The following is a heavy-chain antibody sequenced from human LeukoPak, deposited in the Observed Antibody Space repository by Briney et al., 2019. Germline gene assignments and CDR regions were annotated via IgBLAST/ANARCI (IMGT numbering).Heavy chain of an antibody. CDR1: GFTFSGSA. D-gene: IGHD6-19*01. Sequence: GGSLRLSCAASGFTFSGSAMHWVRQASGKGLEWVGRIRSKANTYATAYAASVKGRFTISRDDSQNTAYLQMDSLKSEDTAVYYCFSNGWSGSHPFDYWGQGTLVTVSS. V-gene: IGHV3-73*01. CDR2: IRSKANTYAT. J-gene: IGHJ4*02. CDR3: FSNGWSGSHPFDY.